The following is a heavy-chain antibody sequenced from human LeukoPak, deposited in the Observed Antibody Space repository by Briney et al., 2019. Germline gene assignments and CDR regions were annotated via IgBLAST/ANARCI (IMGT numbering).Heavy chain of an antibody. D-gene: IGHD4-17*01. CDR2: ISSDGSDK. CDR1: GFSFRNYA. Sequence: GGSLRLSCAASGFSFRNYAMEWVRQSPGKGLEWVAVISSDGSDKYYADSVKGRFTISRDNSKNTLYLQMNSLRAEDTAVYNCAREHDYGDYAGAFDYWGQGTLVTVSS. CDR3: AREHDYGDYAGAFDY. V-gene: IGHV3-30*04. J-gene: IGHJ4*02.